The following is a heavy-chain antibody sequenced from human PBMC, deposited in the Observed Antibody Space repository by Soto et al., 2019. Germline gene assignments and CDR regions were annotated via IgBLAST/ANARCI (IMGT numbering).Heavy chain of an antibody. Sequence: GESLKISCNGSGYSFAGYWITWVRQKPGKGLEWMGRIDPSDSQTYYSPSFRGHVTISATKSITTVFLQWSSLRASDTAMYYCARQIYDSDPGPNLQYYFDSWGPGTPVTVFS. CDR2: IDPSDSQT. CDR1: GYSFAGYW. V-gene: IGHV5-10-1*01. CDR3: ARQIYDSDPGPNLQYYFDS. D-gene: IGHD5-12*01. J-gene: IGHJ4*02.